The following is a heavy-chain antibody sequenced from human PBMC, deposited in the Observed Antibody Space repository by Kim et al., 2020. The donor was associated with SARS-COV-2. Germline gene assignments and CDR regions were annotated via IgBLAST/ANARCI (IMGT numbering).Heavy chain of an antibody. V-gene: IGHV3-11*03. Sequence: GGSLRLSCAASGFTFSDYYMSWIRQAPGKGLEWVSYISSSSSYTNYADSVKGRLTISRENAKNSLYLQMNILRAEDTAVYYCASAPGYSSGLYSPHYWG. J-gene: IGHJ4*01. CDR2: ISSSSSYT. D-gene: IGHD6-19*01. CDR3: ASAPGYSSGLYSPHY. CDR1: GFTFSDYY.